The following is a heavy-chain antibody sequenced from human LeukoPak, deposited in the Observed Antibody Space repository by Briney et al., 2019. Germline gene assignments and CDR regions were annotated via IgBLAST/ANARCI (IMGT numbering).Heavy chain of an antibody. V-gene: IGHV3-7*01. D-gene: IGHD6-19*01. J-gene: IGHJ6*02. CDR2: IKQDGSEK. Sequence: AGGSLRLSCAASGLTFSSYWMSWVRQAPGKGLEWVANIKQDGSEKYYVDSVKGRFTISRDNAKNSLYLQMNSLRAEDTAVYYCARDVGSGWPDVPSVYYYGMDVWGQGTTVTVSS. CDR1: GLTFSSYW. CDR3: ARDVGSGWPDVPSVYYYGMDV.